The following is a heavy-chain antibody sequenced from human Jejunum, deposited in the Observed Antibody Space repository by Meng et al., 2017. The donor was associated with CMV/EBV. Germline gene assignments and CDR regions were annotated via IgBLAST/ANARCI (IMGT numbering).Heavy chain of an antibody. J-gene: IGHJ4*02. Sequence: EVQLVEVGGSLVQPGGSLRLSCAASGCTFRCHWMHWVRQASGKELVWVSRIDSDGSTTTYADSVKGRFIISRDNAKNTVYLQMNSLRAEDTAIYYCARDSYGDDKPPDYWGPGTLVTVSS. CDR1: GCTFRCHW. D-gene: IGHD4-17*01. CDR2: IDSDGSTT. CDR3: ARDSYGDDKPPDY. V-gene: IGHV3-74*03.